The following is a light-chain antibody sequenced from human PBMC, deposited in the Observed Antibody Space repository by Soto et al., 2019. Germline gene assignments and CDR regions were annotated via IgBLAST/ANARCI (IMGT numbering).Light chain of an antibody. J-gene: IGKJ1*01. CDR3: QHYGGSPGT. V-gene: IGKV3-20*01. CDR2: GAS. Sequence: EIVLTQSPGTLSLSPGERATLSCRASQSVSSSYLAWYKQKPGQAPRLLIYGASSRATGIPDRFSGSGSGTDFTRTISRLEPEDFAVYYCQHYGGSPGTFGQGTKVEIK. CDR1: QSVSSSY.